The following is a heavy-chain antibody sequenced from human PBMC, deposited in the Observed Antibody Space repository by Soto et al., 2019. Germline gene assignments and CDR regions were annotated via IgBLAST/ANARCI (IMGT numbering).Heavy chain of an antibody. J-gene: IGHJ5*02. V-gene: IGHV4-61*01. CDR3: ARLKGMVATPSWFDP. CDR2: SYYSGST. CDR1: GGSVSSGSYY. Sequence: QVQLQESGPGLVKPSETLSLTCTVSGGSVSSGSYYWSWIRQPPGKGLEWIGYSYYSGSTNYNPALKSRVTISVDTSKNQFSLKLSSVTAADTAVYYCARLKGMVATPSWFDPWGQGTLVTVSS. D-gene: IGHD5-12*01.